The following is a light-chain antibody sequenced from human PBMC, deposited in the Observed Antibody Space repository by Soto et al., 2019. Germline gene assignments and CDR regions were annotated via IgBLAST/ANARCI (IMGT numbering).Light chain of an antibody. CDR2: DAS. CDR3: HHYGTSAL. Sequence: EIVLTQSPGTLSLSPGERATLSCRASQSVSSSSLAWYQQKPGQAPRLLIYDASRATGIPDRFSASGSGTDFTLTITRLAPEAFAVYYCHHYGTSALFGPGTKVDI. CDR1: QSVSSSS. V-gene: IGKV3-20*01. J-gene: IGKJ3*01.